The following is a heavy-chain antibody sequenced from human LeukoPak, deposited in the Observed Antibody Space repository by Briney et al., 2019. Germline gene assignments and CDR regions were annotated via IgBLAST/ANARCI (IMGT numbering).Heavy chain of an antibody. Sequence: GGSLRLSCAASGFPFSSYEMNWVRQAPGKGLEWVSYISSSGSTIYYADSVKGRFTISRDNAKNSLYLQMNSLRAEDTAVYYCARVSYYYDSSGLFDYWGQGTLVTVSS. CDR1: GFPFSSYE. J-gene: IGHJ4*02. D-gene: IGHD3-22*01. CDR3: ARVSYYYDSSGLFDY. V-gene: IGHV3-48*03. CDR2: ISSSGSTI.